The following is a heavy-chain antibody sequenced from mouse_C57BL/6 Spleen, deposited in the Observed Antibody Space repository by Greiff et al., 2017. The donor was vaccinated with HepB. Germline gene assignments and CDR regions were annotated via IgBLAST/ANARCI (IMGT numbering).Heavy chain of an antibody. CDR3: TRSECTTRGYFDY. D-gene: IGHD1-1*01. V-gene: IGHV1-15*01. Sequence: QVQLQQSGSELVRPGASVTLSCKASGYTFTDYEMHWVKQTPVHGLEWIGAIDPETGGTAYNQKFKGKAILTADKSSSTAYMELRSLTSEDSAVYYCTRSECTTRGYFDYWGQGTTLTVSS. J-gene: IGHJ2*01. CDR1: GYTFTDYE. CDR2: IDPETGGT.